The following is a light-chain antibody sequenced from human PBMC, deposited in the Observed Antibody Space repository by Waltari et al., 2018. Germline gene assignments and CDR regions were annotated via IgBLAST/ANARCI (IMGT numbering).Light chain of an antibody. J-gene: IGKJ1*01. Sequence: DIVLTQSPGTLSLSPEETATLSCRASQSVSRALRTLAWYQQKPGQAPRLLIYDASTRATGIPDRFSGSGSGTDFTLTISRLEPDDFAVYYCQRYGTLPATFGQGTKVEIK. CDR2: DAS. CDR3: QRYGTLPAT. CDR1: QSVSRALRT. V-gene: IGKV3-20*01.